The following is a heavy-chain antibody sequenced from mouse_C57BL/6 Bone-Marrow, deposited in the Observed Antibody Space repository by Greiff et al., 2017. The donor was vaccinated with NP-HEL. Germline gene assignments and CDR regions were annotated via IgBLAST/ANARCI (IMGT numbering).Heavy chain of an antibody. D-gene: IGHD1-1*01. Sequence: EVQRVESGGGLVKPGGSLKLSCAASGFTFSSYAMSWVRQTPEKRLEWVATISDGGSSTYYPANVKGRFTISRDNAKNNLYLQMSHLKSENTAMYYCARDYHYYGSSSYYFDYWGQGTTLTVSS. CDR3: ARDYHYYGSSSYYFDY. CDR1: GFTFSSYA. V-gene: IGHV5-4*01. J-gene: IGHJ2*01. CDR2: ISDGGSST.